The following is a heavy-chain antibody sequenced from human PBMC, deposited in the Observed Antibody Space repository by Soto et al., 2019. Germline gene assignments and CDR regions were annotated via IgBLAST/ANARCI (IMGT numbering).Heavy chain of an antibody. Sequence: PSETLSLTCAVNGGSFSGYHWSWIRQPPGKGLEWIGEITHSGSTTYNPSLKSRLIISVDTSKKQFSLKVSPVTAADTAVYDCARGECSGGRCPFFDVWGHGTMVPVSS. CDR3: ARGECSGGRCPFFDV. V-gene: IGHV4-34*01. J-gene: IGHJ3*01. CDR2: ITHSGST. CDR1: GGSFSGYH. D-gene: IGHD2-15*01.